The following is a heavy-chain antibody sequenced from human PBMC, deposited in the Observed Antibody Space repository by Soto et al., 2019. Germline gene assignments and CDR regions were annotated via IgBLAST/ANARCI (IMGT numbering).Heavy chain of an antibody. V-gene: IGHV3-23*01. CDR2: ISGSGGST. J-gene: IGHJ4*02. CDR3: AKEETNTAMGPFDY. CDR1: GFTFSSYT. Sequence: XGSLRLSFAASGFTFSSYTMSWVRQAPGKGLDWVSAISGSGGSTYYADSVKGRFTISRDNSKNTLYLQMNSLRAEDTAVYYCAKEETNTAMGPFDYWGQGTLVTVSS. D-gene: IGHD5-18*01.